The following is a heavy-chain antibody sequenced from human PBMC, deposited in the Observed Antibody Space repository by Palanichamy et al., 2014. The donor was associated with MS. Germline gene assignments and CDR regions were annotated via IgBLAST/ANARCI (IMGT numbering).Heavy chain of an antibody. V-gene: IGHV3-9*01. J-gene: IGHJ3*01. CDR3: ARDIGSGSSTAFDV. CDR1: GFTFDNYA. CDR2: ITWNGVRL. Sequence: EVQLVESGGTLVQPGRSLRLSCATSGFTFDNYAIHWVRQAPGKGLQWVSGITWNGVRLGYAGSVKGRFTISRDNGNNSLHLQMNSLRTEDTALYYCARDIGSGSSTAFDVWGQGTMVIVSS. D-gene: IGHD1-26*01.